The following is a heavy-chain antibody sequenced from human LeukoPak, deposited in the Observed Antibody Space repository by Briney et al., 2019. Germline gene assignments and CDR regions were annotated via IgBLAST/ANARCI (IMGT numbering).Heavy chain of an antibody. CDR1: GFTFSDYY. D-gene: IGHD2-8*01. J-gene: IGHJ5*02. CDR3: ARDLLGTNWFDP. V-gene: IGHV3-11*04. Sequence: PGGSLRLSCAASGFTFSDYYMSRIRQAPGKGLEWVSYISRNTNIIYYADSVKGRFTISRDNAKNSLYLQMDSLRAEDTAVYYCARDLLGTNWFDPWGQGTLVTVSS. CDR2: ISRNTNII.